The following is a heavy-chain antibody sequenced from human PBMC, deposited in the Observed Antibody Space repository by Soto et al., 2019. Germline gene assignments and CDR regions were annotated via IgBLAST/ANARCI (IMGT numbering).Heavy chain of an antibody. Sequence: PGGSLRLSCAASGFTFSSYGMHWVRQAPGKGLEWVAVIWYDGSNEYYADSVKGRFTISRDNSKNTLYLQMNSLRAEDTAVYYCASSGADYYYYGMDVWGQGTTVTVSS. CDR2: IWYDGSNE. V-gene: IGHV3-33*01. D-gene: IGHD4-17*01. CDR1: GFTFSSYG. J-gene: IGHJ6*02. CDR3: ASSGADYYYYGMDV.